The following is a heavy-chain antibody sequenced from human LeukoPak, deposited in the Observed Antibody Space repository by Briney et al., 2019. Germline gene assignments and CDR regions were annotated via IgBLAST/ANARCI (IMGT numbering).Heavy chain of an antibody. J-gene: IGHJ4*02. CDR3: EEVRGVSFDY. Sequence: GSVKVSCKASGYTFTGYYMHWVRQAAGQGLEWMGWINPNSGGTNYAQKFQGRVTMTRDTSISTAYMELSRLRSDDTAVYYCEEVRGVSFDYWGQGTLVTVSS. V-gene: IGHV1-2*02. D-gene: IGHD3-10*01. CDR1: GYTFTGYY. CDR2: INPNSGGT.